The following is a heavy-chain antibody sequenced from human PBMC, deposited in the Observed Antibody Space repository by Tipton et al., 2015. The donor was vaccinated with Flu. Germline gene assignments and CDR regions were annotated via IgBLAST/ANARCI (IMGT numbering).Heavy chain of an antibody. J-gene: IGHJ6*02. CDR3: ALFIAAAVTPPWGLRSGMDV. V-gene: IGHV3-33*01. D-gene: IGHD6-13*01. Sequence: SLRLSCAASGSTFSSYGMHWVRQAPGKGLEWVAVIWYDGSNKYYADSVKGRFTISRDNSKNTLYLQMNSLRAEDTAVYYCALFIAAAVTPPWGLRSGMDVWGQGTTVTVSS. CDR1: GSTFSSYG. CDR2: IWYDGSNK.